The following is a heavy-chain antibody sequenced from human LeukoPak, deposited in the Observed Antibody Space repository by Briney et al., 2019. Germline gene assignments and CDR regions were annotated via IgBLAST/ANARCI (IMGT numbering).Heavy chain of an antibody. CDR2: IKQDGSEK. CDR3: ARAPTVTYPWEFDY. D-gene: IGHD4-17*01. CDR1: GFTFITNR. J-gene: IGHJ4*02. V-gene: IGHV3-7*04. Sequence: PGGPLNLSGAAFGFTFITNRMSWVRQAPGKGLEGLPTIKQDGSEKYYVDSVKGRFTISRDNAKNSLYLQMNSLRAEDTAVYYCARAPTVTYPWEFDYWGQGTLVTVSS.